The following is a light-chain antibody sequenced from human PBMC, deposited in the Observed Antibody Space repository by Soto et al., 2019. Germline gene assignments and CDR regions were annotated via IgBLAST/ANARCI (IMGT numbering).Light chain of an antibody. CDR2: VAS. J-gene: IGKJ1*01. CDR1: QSVSNNY. CDR3: QQYAVSRT. Sequence: EIVLTQSPGTLSLSPGERATLSCRASQSVSNNYLAWYQQKPGQAPRLLIYVASNSAPGIPDRFSGSGSGTDFTLTISRLEPEDFAVYYCQQYAVSRTFGQGTRVDIK. V-gene: IGKV3-20*01.